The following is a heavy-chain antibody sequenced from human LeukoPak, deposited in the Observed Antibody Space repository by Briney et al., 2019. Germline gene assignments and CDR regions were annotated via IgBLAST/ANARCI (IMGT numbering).Heavy chain of an antibody. CDR1: GYTFTGYY. V-gene: IGHV1-2*02. CDR3: ARTYIVVVPAAGY. J-gene: IGHJ4*02. CDR2: INPNSGGT. D-gene: IGHD2-2*01. Sequence: ASVKVSCKASGYTFTGYYMHWVRQAPRQGLEWMGWINPNSGGTNYAQKFQGRVTMTRDTSISTAYMELSRLRSDDTAVYYCARTYIVVVPAAGYWGQGTLVTVSS.